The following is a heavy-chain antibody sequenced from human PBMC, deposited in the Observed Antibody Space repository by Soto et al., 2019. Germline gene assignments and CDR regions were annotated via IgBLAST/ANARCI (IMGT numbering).Heavy chain of an antibody. J-gene: IGHJ4*02. CDR2: INPNSGGT. CDR1: GYTFTGYY. V-gene: IGHV1-2*04. CDR3: GRDRVGDTRRVFDY. Sequence: ASVKVSCKASGYTFTGYYMHWVRQAPGQGLEWMGWINPNSGGTNYAQKFQGWVTMTRDTSTSTAYMELSRLRSDDTAVYYCGRDRVGDTRRVFDYWGKGTLVTVSS. D-gene: IGHD3-10*01.